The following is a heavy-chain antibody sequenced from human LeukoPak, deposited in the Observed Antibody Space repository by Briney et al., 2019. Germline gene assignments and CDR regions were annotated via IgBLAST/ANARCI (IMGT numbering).Heavy chain of an antibody. Sequence: GGSLRLSCAASGFTFSSSAMSWVRQAPGKGLEWVSAISGSGGSTYYADSVKGRFTISRDNSKNTLYLQMNSLRAEDTAVYYCAKGDNDILTGYYNSFDYWGQGTLVTVSS. CDR2: ISGSGGST. CDR1: GFTFSSSA. CDR3: AKGDNDILTGYYNSFDY. V-gene: IGHV3-23*01. J-gene: IGHJ4*02. D-gene: IGHD3-9*01.